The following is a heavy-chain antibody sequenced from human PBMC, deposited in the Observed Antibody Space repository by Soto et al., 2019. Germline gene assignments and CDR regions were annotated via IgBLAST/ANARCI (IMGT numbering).Heavy chain of an antibody. CDR3: ARDRVIRYTGYELDL. CDR2: MTSDGSSK. D-gene: IGHD3-9*01. J-gene: IGHJ1*01. Sequence: QMQLLESGGGVVQPGTALRLSCAASGFAFNSHSMHWVRQAPGKGLEWLALMTSDGSSKFYADSVKGRCTISRDNSKNNLYLEMNSLRSEDTAVYYCARDRVIRYTGYELDLWGQGTLVTVSS. V-gene: IGHV3-30-3*01. CDR1: GFAFNSHS.